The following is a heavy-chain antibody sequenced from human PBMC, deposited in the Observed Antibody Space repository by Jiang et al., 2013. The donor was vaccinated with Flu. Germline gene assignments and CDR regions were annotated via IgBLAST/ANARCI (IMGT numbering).Heavy chain of an antibody. CDR2: IYYSGST. D-gene: IGHD2-15*01. CDR3: ARRSHPHLYYFDY. Sequence: SGSGLVKPSETLSLTCTVSGGSISSYYWSWIRQPPGKGLEWIGYIYYSGSTNYNPSLKSRVTISVDTSKNQFSLKLSSVTAADTAVYYCARRSHPHLYYFDYWGQGTLVTVSS. J-gene: IGHJ4*02. CDR1: GGSISSYY. V-gene: IGHV4-59*08.